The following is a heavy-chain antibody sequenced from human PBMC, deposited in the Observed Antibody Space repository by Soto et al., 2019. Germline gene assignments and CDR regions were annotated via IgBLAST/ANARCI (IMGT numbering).Heavy chain of an antibody. Sequence: SETLSLTCTVFGGSIRPYYWSWIRQPPGKELEWIGYIYYTGSTNYSPSLKSRVTMSLDTSKNLLSLKLNSVTAADTAVYYCARGSPLSSSFPLDYGGQGSLVTAPQ. CDR1: GGSIRPYY. CDR3: ARGSPLSSSFPLDY. V-gene: IGHV4-59*12. CDR2: IYYTGST. D-gene: IGHD6-6*01. J-gene: IGHJ4*02.